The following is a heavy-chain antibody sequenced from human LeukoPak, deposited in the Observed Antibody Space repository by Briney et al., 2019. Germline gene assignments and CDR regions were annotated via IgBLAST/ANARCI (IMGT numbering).Heavy chain of an antibody. CDR2: IYYSGST. CDR3: ARDYYGSGSYLGWFDP. V-gene: IGHV4-59*01. D-gene: IGHD3-10*01. CDR1: GGSISSYY. Sequence: SETLSLTCTVSGGSISSYYWSWIRQPPGKGLEWIGYIYYSGSTNYNPSLKSRVTISVDTSKNQFSLKLSSVTAADTAVYYCARDYYGSGSYLGWFDPWGQGTLVTVSS. J-gene: IGHJ5*02.